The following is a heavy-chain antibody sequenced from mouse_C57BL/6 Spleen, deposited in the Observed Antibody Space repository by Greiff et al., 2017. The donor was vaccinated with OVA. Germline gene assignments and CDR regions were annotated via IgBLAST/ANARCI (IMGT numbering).Heavy chain of an antibody. V-gene: IGHV3-6*01. J-gene: IGHJ2*01. CDR2: ISYDGSN. CDR3: AREIYYGYDGFDY. CDR1: GYSITSGYY. Sequence: EVQLQQSGPGLVKPSQSLSLTCSVTGYSITSGYYWNWIRQFPGNKLEWMGYISYDGSNKYNPSLKNRISITRDTSKNQFFLKLNSVTTEDTATYYCAREIYYGYDGFDYWGQGTTLTVSS. D-gene: IGHD2-2*01.